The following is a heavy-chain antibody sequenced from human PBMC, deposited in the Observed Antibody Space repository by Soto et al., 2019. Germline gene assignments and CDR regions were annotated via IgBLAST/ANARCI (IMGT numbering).Heavy chain of an antibody. CDR2: ISGSGGST. V-gene: IGHV3-23*01. D-gene: IGHD4-17*01. Sequence: GGSLRPSCAASGFTFSSYAMSWVRQAPGKGLEWVSAISGSGGSTYYADSVKGRFTISRDNSKNTLYLQMNSLRAEDTAVYYCAKDFDYGSPRYGMDVWGQGTTVTVSS. J-gene: IGHJ6*02. CDR3: AKDFDYGSPRYGMDV. CDR1: GFTFSSYA.